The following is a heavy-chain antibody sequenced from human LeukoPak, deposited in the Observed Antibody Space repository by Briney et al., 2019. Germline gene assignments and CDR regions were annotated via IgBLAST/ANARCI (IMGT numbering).Heavy chain of an antibody. Sequence: GGSLRLSCAASGFTFRTYAMSWVRQTPGKGLEWVSSISGNGDSTYYADSVKGRFTISRDNSKDTVYLQMSSLTGDDTAVYYCAKDWGEYFDYVWGSFTSFDSWGQGTLVTVSS. CDR2: ISGNGDST. CDR3: AKDWGEYFDYVWGSFTSFDS. V-gene: IGHV3-23*01. CDR1: GFTFRTYA. J-gene: IGHJ4*02. D-gene: IGHD3-16*01.